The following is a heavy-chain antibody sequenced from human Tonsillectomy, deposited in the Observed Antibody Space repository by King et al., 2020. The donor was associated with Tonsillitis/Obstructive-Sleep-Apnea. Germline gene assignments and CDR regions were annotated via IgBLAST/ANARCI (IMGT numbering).Heavy chain of an antibody. CDR2: ISAYNGNT. CDR1: GYTFSSSG. J-gene: IGHJ6*03. D-gene: IGHD2-2*01. CDR3: ARDGPIGYCSSDSCYDLAGHYYYYMDV. Sequence: QLVQTGAEVKKPGASVKVSCKASGYTFSSSGISWVRQAPGQGLEWMGWISAYNGNTKYAQKLQGRVTMTTDTSTSTAYMELRSLRSDDTAVYYCARDGPIGYCSSDSCYDLAGHYYYYMDVWGKGTTVTVSS. V-gene: IGHV1-18*01.